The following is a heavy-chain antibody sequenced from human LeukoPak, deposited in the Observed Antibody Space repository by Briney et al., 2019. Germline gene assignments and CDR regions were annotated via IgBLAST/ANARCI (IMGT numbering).Heavy chain of an antibody. D-gene: IGHD2-15*01. Sequence: GGSLQISCQGSGYIFTGHYIHWVRQAPGQGLEWMGWLNPNSGGTKFAQKFQARGTLTRGTSISTAYMELSSLTSDDTAVYYCAKALVAATHYLDPWGQGTLVTVSS. CDR3: AKALVAATHYLDP. CDR1: GYIFTGHY. V-gene: IGHV1-2*02. CDR2: LNPNSGGT. J-gene: IGHJ5*02.